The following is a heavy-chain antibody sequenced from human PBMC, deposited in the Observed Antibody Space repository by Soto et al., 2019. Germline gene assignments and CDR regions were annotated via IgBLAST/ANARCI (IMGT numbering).Heavy chain of an antibody. CDR3: VRAQRPDDAFDR. CDR1: GYTFTSYD. J-gene: IGHJ3*01. CDR2: MNPNSGTT. V-gene: IGHV1-8*01. Sequence: QVQLVQSGAEVKKPGASVKVSCKASGYTFTSYDINWVRQATGQGLEWMGWMNPNSGTTGYAQKFQGSVTMTRDTSISTHYMELSSLSSEDTAVYYCVRAQRPDDAFDRWGQGTMVTVSS. D-gene: IGHD6-25*01.